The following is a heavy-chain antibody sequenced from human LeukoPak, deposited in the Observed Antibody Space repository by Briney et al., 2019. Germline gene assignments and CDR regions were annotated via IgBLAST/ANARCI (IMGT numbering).Heavy chain of an antibody. CDR1: GFTFSSYA. V-gene: IGHV3-23*01. Sequence: GGSLRLSCAASGFTFSSYAMSWVRQAPGKGLEWVSAISGSGGSTYYADSVKGRFTISRDNSKNTLYLQMNSLRAEDTAVYYCAKDRRSSSYHHSADYWGQGTLVTVSS. CDR2: ISGSGGST. CDR3: AKDRRSSSYHHSADY. J-gene: IGHJ4*02. D-gene: IGHD2-15*01.